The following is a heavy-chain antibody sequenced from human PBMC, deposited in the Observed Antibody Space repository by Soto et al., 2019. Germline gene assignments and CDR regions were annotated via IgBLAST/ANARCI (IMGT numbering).Heavy chain of an antibody. CDR2: IWYDGSNK. CDR1: GFTFSSYG. J-gene: IGHJ4*02. V-gene: IGHV3-33*01. Sequence: PGGSLRLSCAASGFTFSSYGMHWVRQAPGKGLEWVAVIWYDGSNKYYADSVKGRFTISRDNSKNTLYLQMNSLRAEDTAVYYCARGLDTAMGPYFDYWGRGTLVTVSS. CDR3: ARGLDTAMGPYFDY. D-gene: IGHD5-18*01.